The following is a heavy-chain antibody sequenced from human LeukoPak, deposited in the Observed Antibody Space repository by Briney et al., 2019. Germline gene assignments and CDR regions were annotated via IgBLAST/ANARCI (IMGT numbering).Heavy chain of an antibody. CDR2: INHDGNSA. CDR3: ARRDIVVVVSASDY. CDR1: GFTFTTFW. D-gene: IGHD2-15*01. V-gene: IGHV3-74*01. Sequence: GGSLRLSCATSGFTFTTFWMHWVRQAPGKGLVWVSRINHDGNSANYADSVKGRFTISRDNAKNTVYLQMNSLRVDDTAVYYCARRDIVVVVSASDYWGQGTLVTVSS. J-gene: IGHJ4*02.